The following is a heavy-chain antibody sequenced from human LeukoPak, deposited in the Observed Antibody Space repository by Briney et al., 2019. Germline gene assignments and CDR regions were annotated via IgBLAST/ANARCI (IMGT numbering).Heavy chain of an antibody. J-gene: IGHJ4*02. CDR1: GYTFTGYY. Sequence: ASVTVSCKASGYTFTGYYMHWVRQAPGQGLEWMGWINPNSGGTNYAQKFQGRVTMTRDTSISTAYMELSRLRSDDTAVYYCARAAYYYDSSGYSIGLGYWGQGTLVTVSS. CDR3: ARAAYYYDSSGYSIGLGY. D-gene: IGHD3-22*01. V-gene: IGHV1-2*02. CDR2: INPNSGGT.